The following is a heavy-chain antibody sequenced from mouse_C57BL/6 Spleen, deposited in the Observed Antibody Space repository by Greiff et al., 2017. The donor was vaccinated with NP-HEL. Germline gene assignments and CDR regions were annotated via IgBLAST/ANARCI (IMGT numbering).Heavy chain of an antibody. J-gene: IGHJ1*03. V-gene: IGHV1-69*01. CDR1: GYTFTSYW. D-gene: IGHD2-3*01. CDR2: IDPSDSYT. Sequence: QVQLKQPGAELVMPGASVKLSCKASGYTFTSYWMHWVKQRPGQGLEWIGEIDPSDSYTNYNQKFKGKSTLTVDKSSSTAYMQLSSLTSEDSAVYYCARTYDGYHWYFDVWGTGTTVTVSS. CDR3: ARTYDGYHWYFDV.